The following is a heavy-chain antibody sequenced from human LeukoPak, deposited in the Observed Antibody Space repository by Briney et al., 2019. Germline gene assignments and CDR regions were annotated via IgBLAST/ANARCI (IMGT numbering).Heavy chain of an antibody. V-gene: IGHV1-18*01. J-gene: IGHJ5*02. CDR1: GYTFTSYG. D-gene: IGHD3-3*01. CDR3: ARDATPYYDFSSGSLS. CDR2: ISAYNGNT. Sequence: ASVKVSCKASGYTFTSYGISWVRQAPGQGLEWMGWISAYNGNTNYAQKLQGRVTMTTDTSTSTAYMELRSLRSDDTAVYYCARDATPYYDFSSGSLSWGQGTLVTVSS.